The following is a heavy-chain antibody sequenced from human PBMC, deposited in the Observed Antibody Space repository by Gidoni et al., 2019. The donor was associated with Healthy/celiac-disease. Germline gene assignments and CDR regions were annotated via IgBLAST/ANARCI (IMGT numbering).Heavy chain of an antibody. CDR3: ARDRGGNYYGSGSYLAGSRFDP. J-gene: IGHJ5*02. CDR1: GYTFTGYY. CDR2: INPNSGGT. Sequence: QVQLVQSGAEVKKPGASVKVSCKASGYTFTGYYMHWVRQAPGQGLAWMGWINPNSGGTNYAQKFQGRVTMTRDTSISTAYMELSRLRSDDTAVYYCARDRGGNYYGSGSYLAGSRFDPWGQGTLVTVSS. D-gene: IGHD3-10*01. V-gene: IGHV1-2*02.